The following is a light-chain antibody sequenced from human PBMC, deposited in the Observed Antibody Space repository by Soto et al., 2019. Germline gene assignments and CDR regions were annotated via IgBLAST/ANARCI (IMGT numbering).Light chain of an antibody. CDR1: QSVSSW. Sequence: DIQMTQSPSTLSASVGDRVTITCRASQSVSSWLAWYQQKAGKAPKLLIFKASSLESGVPSGFSGSGSGTEFTLTISSLQPDDVATYYCQQYYTTSPWMFGQGTKVDIK. CDR3: QQYYTTSPWM. J-gene: IGKJ1*01. CDR2: KAS. V-gene: IGKV1-5*03.